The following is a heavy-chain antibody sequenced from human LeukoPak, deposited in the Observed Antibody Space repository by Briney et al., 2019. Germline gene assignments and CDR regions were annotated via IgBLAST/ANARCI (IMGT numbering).Heavy chain of an antibody. Sequence: GGSLRLSCAASGFTFSSYSMNWVRQAPGKGLEWVSSISSSSSYIYYAASVKGRFTISRDNAKNSLYLQMNSLRAEDTAVYYCARVDSYGHTFDYGGQGTLVTVSS. J-gene: IGHJ4*02. D-gene: IGHD5-18*01. V-gene: IGHV3-21*01. CDR2: ISSSSSYI. CDR3: ARVDSYGHTFDY. CDR1: GFTFSSYS.